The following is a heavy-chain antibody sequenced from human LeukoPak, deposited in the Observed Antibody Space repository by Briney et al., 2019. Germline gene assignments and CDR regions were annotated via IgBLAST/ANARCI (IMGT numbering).Heavy chain of an antibody. CDR3: AMTDYGSFDY. CDR1: GXTFSSYG. D-gene: IGHD4-17*01. V-gene: IGHV3-33*01. Sequence: HPGGSLRLSCAASGXTFSSYGMHWVRQAPGKGLEWVAVIWYDGSNKYYADSVKGRFTISRDNSKNTLYLQMNSLRAEDTAVYYCAMTDYGSFDYWGQGTLVTVSS. CDR2: IWYDGSNK. J-gene: IGHJ4*02.